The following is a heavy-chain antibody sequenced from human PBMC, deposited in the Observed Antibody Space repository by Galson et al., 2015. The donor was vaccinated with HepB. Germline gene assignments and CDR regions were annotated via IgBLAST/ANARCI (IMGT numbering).Heavy chain of an antibody. CDR2: IYYTGST. D-gene: IGHD2-15*01. J-gene: IGHJ4*02. Sequence: ITSGGYYWSWIRQHPGEGLEWIGYIYYTGSTYYNPSLKSRVTISVDTSKNQFSLKLCSVTAADTAMYYCARDRSEYYFDYWGQGTLVTVSS. CDR3: ARDRSEYYFDY. V-gene: IGHV4-31*02. CDR1: ITSGGYY.